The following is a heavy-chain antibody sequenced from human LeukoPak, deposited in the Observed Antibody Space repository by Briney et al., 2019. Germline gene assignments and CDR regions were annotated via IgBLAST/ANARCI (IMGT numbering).Heavy chain of an antibody. Sequence: ASVKVSCKASGYTFTSYGISWVRQAPGQGLEWMGIINPSGGSTSYAQKFQGRVTMTRDMSTSTVYMELSSLRSEDTAVYYCARDRGRDYGSRFDPWGQGTLVTVSS. CDR2: INPSGGST. V-gene: IGHV1-46*01. CDR3: ARDRGRDYGSRFDP. CDR1: GYTFTSYG. J-gene: IGHJ5*02. D-gene: IGHD4-17*01.